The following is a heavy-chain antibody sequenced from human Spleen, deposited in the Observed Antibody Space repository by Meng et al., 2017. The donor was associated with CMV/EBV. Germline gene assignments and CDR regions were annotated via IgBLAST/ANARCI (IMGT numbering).Heavy chain of an antibody. CDR1: GYTFTVYY. CDR2: INPMSGDT. J-gene: IGHJ6*02. D-gene: IGHD2-15*01. CDR3: ARLYVTCSGPSCQGDEYYYYGMDV. V-gene: IGHV1-2*02. Sequence: ASVKVSCKASGYTFTVYYIYWVRQAPGQGLEWMGWINPMSGDTKYAQKFQGRVTMTRDTSISTASMDLSRLRSDDTAVYYCARLYVTCSGPSCQGDEYYYYGMDVWGHGTTVTVSS.